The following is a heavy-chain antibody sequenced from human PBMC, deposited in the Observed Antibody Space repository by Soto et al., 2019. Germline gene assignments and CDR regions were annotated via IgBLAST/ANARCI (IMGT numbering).Heavy chain of an antibody. Sequence: QLQLQESGPGLVKPSETLSLTCTVSGGSISSSSYYWGWIRQPPGKGLEWIGSIYYSGSTYYNPSLKSRVTISVDTSKKQFSLRLSSVAAADTAVYYCAGRPGRGVHFDYWGQGTLVTVSS. CDR2: IYYSGST. D-gene: IGHD3-10*01. V-gene: IGHV4-39*01. J-gene: IGHJ4*02. CDR3: AGRPGRGVHFDY. CDR1: GGSISSSSYY.